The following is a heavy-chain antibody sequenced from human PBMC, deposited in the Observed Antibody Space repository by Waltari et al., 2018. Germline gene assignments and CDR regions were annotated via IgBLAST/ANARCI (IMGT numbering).Heavy chain of an antibody. V-gene: IGHV1-69*14. Sequence: VQLVQSGAEVKKPGSSVKVSCKASGGTFSSYAISWVRPAPGQGLGLMGGVYPNVGTANYEQKFQGRVVITADKSTSTAYMELMSLGSEDTAVYYCARTAVTSLSWFDPWGQGTLVTVSS. CDR3: ARTAVTSLSWFDP. CDR2: VYPNVGTA. CDR1: GGTFSSYA. J-gene: IGHJ5*02. D-gene: IGHD4-17*01.